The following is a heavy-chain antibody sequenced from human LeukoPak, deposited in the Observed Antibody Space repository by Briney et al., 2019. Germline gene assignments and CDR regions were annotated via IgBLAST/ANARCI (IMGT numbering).Heavy chain of an antibody. CDR3: ARDGSGSGSPFDY. CDR1: GYSISSGYY. V-gene: IGHV4-38-2*02. D-gene: IGHD3-22*01. CDR2: IYHSGTT. J-gene: IGHJ4*02. Sequence: ASETLSLTCTVSGYSISSGYYWAWIRQPPGKGLEWIGSIYHSGTTYYNPSLKSRVTISVDTSKNQLSLKLNSVTAADTAVYYCARDGSGSGSPFDYWGQGTLVTVSP.